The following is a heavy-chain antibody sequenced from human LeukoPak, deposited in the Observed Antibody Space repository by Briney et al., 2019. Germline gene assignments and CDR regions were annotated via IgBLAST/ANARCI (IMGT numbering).Heavy chain of an antibody. J-gene: IGHJ4*02. V-gene: IGHV1-24*01. D-gene: IGHD3-22*01. CDR3: ATWLRAYYYDSGSGY. Sequence: ASVKVSCKVSGYTLTELSMHWVRQAPGKGLEWMGGFDPEDGETIYEQKFQGRVTMTEDTSTDTAYMELSSLRSEDTAVYYCATWLRAYYYDSGSGYWGQGTLVTVSS. CDR2: FDPEDGET. CDR1: GYTLTELS.